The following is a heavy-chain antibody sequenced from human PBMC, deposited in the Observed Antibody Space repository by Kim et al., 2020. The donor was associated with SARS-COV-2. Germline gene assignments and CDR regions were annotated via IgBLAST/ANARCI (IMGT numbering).Heavy chain of an antibody. CDR3: ARDPGYYDSSGYYLSWYFDL. CDR1: GFTFSSYS. Sequence: GGSLRLSCAASGFTFSSYSMNWVRQAPGKGLEWVSSISSSSSYICYADSVKGRFTISRDNAKNSLYLQMNSLRAEDTAVYYCARDPGYYDSSGYYLSWYFDLWGRGTLVTVSS. J-gene: IGHJ2*01. CDR2: ISSSSSYI. V-gene: IGHV3-21*01. D-gene: IGHD3-22*01.